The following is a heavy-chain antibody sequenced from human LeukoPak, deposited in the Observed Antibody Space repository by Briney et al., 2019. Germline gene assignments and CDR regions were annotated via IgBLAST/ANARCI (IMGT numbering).Heavy chain of an antibody. D-gene: IGHD3-22*01. Sequence: SETLSLTCTVSGYSISRHYYWGWIRQSPGKGLEWIGNIHHTGSTSYNPSLKSRVTISVDTSKNQFSLKLSSVTAADTAVHYCARTSYYYDSSGYPDYWGQGTLVTVSS. CDR3: ARTSYYYDSSGYPDY. V-gene: IGHV4-38-2*02. CDR1: GYSISRHYY. CDR2: IHHTGST. J-gene: IGHJ4*02.